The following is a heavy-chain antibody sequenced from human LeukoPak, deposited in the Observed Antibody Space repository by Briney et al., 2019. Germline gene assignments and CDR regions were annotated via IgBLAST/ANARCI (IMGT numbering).Heavy chain of an antibody. CDR1: GFTFSSYW. CDR2: INSDGSST. D-gene: IGHD1-26*01. CDR3: ASIVRATTGLDC. Sequence: PGGSLRLSCAVSGFTFSSYWMHWVRQAPGKGLVWVSRINSDGSSTSYADSVKGRFTISRDNAKNTLYLQMNSLRAEDTAVYYCASIVRATTGLDCWGQGTLVTVSS. J-gene: IGHJ4*02. V-gene: IGHV3-74*01.